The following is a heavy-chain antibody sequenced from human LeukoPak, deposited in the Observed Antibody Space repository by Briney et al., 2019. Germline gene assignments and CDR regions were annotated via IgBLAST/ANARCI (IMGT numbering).Heavy chain of an antibody. CDR1: GFTLSSYG. CDR2: IGYDDSKM. Sequence: GGSLRVSCVGSGFTLSSYGLHGVRPAAGKGVEWVAFIGYDDSKMYYVDSGNGRFTISRDNSENTLYPQMNSLRTEDTALYYCAKDNRNYYIDYWGQGTLVTVSS. J-gene: IGHJ4*02. CDR3: AKDNRNYYIDY. D-gene: IGHD3-10*01. V-gene: IGHV3-30*02.